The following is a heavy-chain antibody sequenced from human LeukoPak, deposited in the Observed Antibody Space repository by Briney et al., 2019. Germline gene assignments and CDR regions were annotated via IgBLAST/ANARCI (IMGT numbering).Heavy chain of an antibody. CDR1: GFTFSNAW. J-gene: IGHJ4*02. CDR2: IKSKTDGGTT. CDR3: TTLTGDYPLGGDY. Sequence: GGSLRPSCAASGFTFSNAWMSWVRQAPGKGLEWVGRIKSKTDGGTTDYAAPVKGRFTISRDDSKNTLYLQMNSLKTEDTAVYYCTTLTGDYPLGGDYWGQGTLVSVSS. D-gene: IGHD4-17*01. V-gene: IGHV3-15*01.